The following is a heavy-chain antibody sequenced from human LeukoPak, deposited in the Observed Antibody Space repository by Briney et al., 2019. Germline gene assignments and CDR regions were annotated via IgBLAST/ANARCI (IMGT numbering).Heavy chain of an antibody. J-gene: IGHJ4*02. CDR1: GGSFSGYY. CDR3: ARLRVPAAATFDY. CDR2: IKQSGST. V-gene: IGHV4-34*01. Sequence: PSETLSLTCAVYGGSFSGYYWSWLRQPPGEGLEWIGKIKQSGSTNYSPSLKSRVPIPVGTSKNQFPLKLSSVTAGDTAVYYCARLRVPAAATFDYWGQGTLVTVSS. D-gene: IGHD2-2*01.